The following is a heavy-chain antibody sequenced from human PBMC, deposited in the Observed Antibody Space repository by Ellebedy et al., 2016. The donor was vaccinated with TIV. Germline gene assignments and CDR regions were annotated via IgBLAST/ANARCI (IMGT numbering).Heavy chain of an antibody. CDR2: INHSGST. D-gene: IGHD3-10*01. CDR3: ARVGVRGVAA. CDR1: GGSFSGYY. Sequence: SETLSLTXAVYGGSFSGYYWSWIRQPPGKGLEWIGEINHSGSTNYNPSLKSRVTISVDTSKNQFSLKLSSVTAADTAVYYCARVGVRGVAAWGQGTTVTVSS. J-gene: IGHJ6*02. V-gene: IGHV4-34*01.